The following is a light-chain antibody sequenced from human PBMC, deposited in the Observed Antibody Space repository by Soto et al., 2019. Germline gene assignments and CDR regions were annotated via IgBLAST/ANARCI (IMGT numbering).Light chain of an antibody. CDR3: QQAYNPPYT. V-gene: IGKV1-39*01. J-gene: IGKJ2*01. Sequence: DIQMTQSPSSLSASVGDNVTITCRASHSISTYSNWYQQKPGKPPNVLIYAASNLQSGVPSRFSGSGSGTDFTLTVNSLQLDDVATYYCQQAYNPPYTFGQGTKLEIK. CDR2: AAS. CDR1: HSISTY.